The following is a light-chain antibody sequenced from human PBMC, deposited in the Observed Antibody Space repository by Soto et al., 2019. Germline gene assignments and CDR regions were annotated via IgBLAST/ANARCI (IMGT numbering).Light chain of an antibody. CDR2: GAS. V-gene: IGKV3-15*01. CDR1: QSVGPN. CDR3: HQYNNRPPYT. J-gene: IGKJ2*01. Sequence: EIVLTQSPGTLSVSLGERATLSCRASQSVGPNLAWYQQRPGQAPRLLIYGASKRATGVPARFSGRGSGTEFTLTITSLQSEDFAVYYCHQYNNRPPYTFGQGTNLEIK.